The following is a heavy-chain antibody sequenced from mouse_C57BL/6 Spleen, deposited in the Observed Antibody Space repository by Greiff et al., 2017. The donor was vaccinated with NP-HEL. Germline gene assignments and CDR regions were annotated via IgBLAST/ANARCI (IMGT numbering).Heavy chain of an antibody. D-gene: IGHD2-5*01. CDR2: INPNNGGT. CDR1: GYTFTDYY. CDR3: ARSAYYSNGGFAY. Sequence: EVQLQQSGPELVKPGASVKISCKASGYTFTDYYMNWVKQSHGKSLEWIGDINPNNGGTSYNQKFKGKATLTVDKSSSTAYMELRSLTSEDSAVYYCARSAYYSNGGFAYWGQGTLVTVSA. V-gene: IGHV1-26*01. J-gene: IGHJ3*01.